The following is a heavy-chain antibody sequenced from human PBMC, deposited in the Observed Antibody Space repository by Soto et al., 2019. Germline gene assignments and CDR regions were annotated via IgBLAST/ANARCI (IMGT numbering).Heavy chain of an antibody. CDR2: IWYDGSNK. D-gene: IGHD6-13*01. V-gene: IGHV3-33*08. J-gene: IGHJ6*02. CDR1: WFTFGSYG. Sequence: VVSMRRSCGASWFTFGSYGMHWVRQAPGKGLEWVAVIWYDGSNKYCADSVKGRFTISRDNSKNTLYLQMNSLRAEDTAVYFCARGVGSLARRYDGMAVWRQGTTVTVSS. CDR3: ARGVGSLARRYDGMAV.